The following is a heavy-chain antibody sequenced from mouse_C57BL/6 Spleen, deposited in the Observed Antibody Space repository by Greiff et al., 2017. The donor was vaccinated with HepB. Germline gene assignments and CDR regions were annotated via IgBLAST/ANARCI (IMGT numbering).Heavy chain of an antibody. V-gene: IGHV1-7*01. CDR3: ARYYGSSYWYFDV. Sequence: VQLQQSGAELAKPGASVKLSCKASGYTFTSYWMHWVKQRPGQGLEWIGYINPSSGYTKYNQKFKDKATLTADKSSSTAYMQLSSLAYEDSAVYYCARYYGSSYWYFDVWGTGTTVTVSS. D-gene: IGHD1-1*01. J-gene: IGHJ1*03. CDR2: INPSSGYT. CDR1: GYTFTSYW.